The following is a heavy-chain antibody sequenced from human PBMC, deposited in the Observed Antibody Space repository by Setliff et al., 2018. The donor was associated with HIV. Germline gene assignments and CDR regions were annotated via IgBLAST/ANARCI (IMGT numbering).Heavy chain of an antibody. Sequence: GGSLRLSCAASGFTVSTYWMSWVRQAPGKGLEWVANIKQDGSEKYYVDSVTGRFTISRDNAKNSLYLQMNSLRAENTAVYYCARDPGSGWYVNRYLDYWGQGTLVTVSS. CDR2: IKQDGSEK. V-gene: IGHV3-7*01. J-gene: IGHJ4*02. D-gene: IGHD6-19*01. CDR3: ARDPGSGWYVNRYLDY. CDR1: GFTVSTYW.